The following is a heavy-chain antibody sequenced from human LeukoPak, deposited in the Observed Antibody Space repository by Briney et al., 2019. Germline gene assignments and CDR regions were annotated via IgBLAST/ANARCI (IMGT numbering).Heavy chain of an antibody. CDR2: ISVYNGKT. CDR1: GYTFTTYG. J-gene: IGHJ3*01. CDR3: ARELFGAFDF. D-gene: IGHD3-10*01. V-gene: IGHV1-18*01. Sequence: GAPVKVSCKASGYTFTTYGISWVRQAPGQGLEWMGWISVYNGKTNAQKFQGRVTMTTDTSTSTAYMELRSLRSDDTAVYYCARELFGAFDFWGQGTMVTVSS.